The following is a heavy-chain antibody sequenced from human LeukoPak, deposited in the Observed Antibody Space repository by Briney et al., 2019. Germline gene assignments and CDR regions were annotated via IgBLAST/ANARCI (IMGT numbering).Heavy chain of an antibody. V-gene: IGHV4-38-2*02. D-gene: IGHD6-19*01. Sequence: SETLSLTCIVSGYSITSGYYWGWIQQPPGKGLEWIGSIYHSGDTYYNPSLKSRVTISVDTSKNQFSLKLDSVTAADTAVYYCAKGTSSGWYYFDYWGQGTLVTVSS. CDR3: AKGTSSGWYYFDY. CDR2: IYHSGDT. J-gene: IGHJ4*02. CDR1: GYSITSGYY.